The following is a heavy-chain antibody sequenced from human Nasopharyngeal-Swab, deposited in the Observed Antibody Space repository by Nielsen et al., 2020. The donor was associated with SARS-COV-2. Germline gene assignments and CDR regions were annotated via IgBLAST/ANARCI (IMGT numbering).Heavy chain of an antibody. CDR2: RSYDGSNK. CDR1: GFTFSSYA. CDR3: ASGGHAYSYYSGMDV. Sequence: GESLKISCAASGFTFSSYAMHWVRQAAGQGLEWGAVRSYDGSNKYYADSEKGRFTISRDNSKNTLYLQMNSLRAEDTAVYYSASGGHAYSYYSGMDVWGQGTTVTVS. D-gene: IGHD2-15*01. V-gene: IGHV3-30-3*01. J-gene: IGHJ6*02.